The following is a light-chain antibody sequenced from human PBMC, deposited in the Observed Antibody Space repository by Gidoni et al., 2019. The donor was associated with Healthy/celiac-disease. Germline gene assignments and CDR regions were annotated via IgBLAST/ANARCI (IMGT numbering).Light chain of an antibody. CDR3: SSYAGSNNVV. Sequence: QSALTQPPSASGYPGQSVTISCTGTSSDVGGYNYVSCYQQHPGKAPKLMIYEVSKRSSGVPDLFSGSKSGNTASLTVSGLQAEDEADYYCSSYAGSNNVVFGGGTKLTVL. J-gene: IGLJ2*01. V-gene: IGLV2-8*01. CDR2: EVS. CDR1: SSDVGGYNY.